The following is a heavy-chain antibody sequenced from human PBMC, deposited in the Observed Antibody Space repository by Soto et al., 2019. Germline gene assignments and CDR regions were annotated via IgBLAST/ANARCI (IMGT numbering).Heavy chain of an antibody. Sequence: SETLSLTCTVSGGSISSYYWSWIRQPPGKGLEWIGYIYYSGSTNYNPSLKSRVTISVDTSKNQFSLKLSSVTAADTAVYYCAKSSIAARPEGGWFDPWGQGTLVTVSS. CDR3: AKSSIAARPEGGWFDP. D-gene: IGHD6-6*01. CDR2: IYYSGST. J-gene: IGHJ5*02. CDR1: GGSISSYY. V-gene: IGHV4-59*01.